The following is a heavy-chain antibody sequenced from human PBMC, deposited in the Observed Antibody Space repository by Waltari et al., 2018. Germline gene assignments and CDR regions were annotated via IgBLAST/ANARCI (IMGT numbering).Heavy chain of an antibody. CDR1: GYTFTSYA. D-gene: IGHD2-15*01. J-gene: IGHJ4*02. CDR2: INPNTGNP. V-gene: IGHV7-4-1*02. Sequence: QVQLVQSGSELKKPGASVTVSCKASGYTFTSYAMNWVRQAPGQGLEWMGWINPNTGNPTYAQGFTGRFVFSLDTSVSTAYLQISSLKAEDTAVYYCAREGPYYCSSGSCYSRLNYFDYWGQGTLVTVSS. CDR3: AREGPYYCSSGSCYSRLNYFDY.